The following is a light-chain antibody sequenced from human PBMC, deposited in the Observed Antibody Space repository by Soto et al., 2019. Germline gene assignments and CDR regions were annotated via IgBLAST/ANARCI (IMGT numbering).Light chain of an antibody. V-gene: IGLV1-40*01. CDR2: GNS. CDR1: SSNIGAGYD. CDR3: QSYDSSLSGSV. Sequence: QSVLTQPPSVSGAPGQRGTISCTGSSSNIGAGYDVHWYQQLPGTAPKLLIYGNSNRPSGVPDRFSGSTSGTSASLAITGLQAEDEADYYCQSYDSSLSGSVFGGGTKVTVL. J-gene: IGLJ3*02.